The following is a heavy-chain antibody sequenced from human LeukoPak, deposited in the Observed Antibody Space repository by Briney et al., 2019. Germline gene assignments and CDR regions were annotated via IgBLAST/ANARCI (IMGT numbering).Heavy chain of an antibody. J-gene: IGHJ6*02. CDR1: GFTFSSYA. V-gene: IGHV3-23*01. D-gene: IGHD2-2*01. Sequence: GGSLRLSCAASGFTFSSYAMSWVRQAPGTGLEWVSRINGSGGSTYYTDSVKGRFTISRDNSKNTLYLQMNSLRAEDTAVYYCAKEGYCSSTSCGNGMDVWGQGTTVTVSS. CDR2: INGSGGST. CDR3: AKEGYCSSTSCGNGMDV.